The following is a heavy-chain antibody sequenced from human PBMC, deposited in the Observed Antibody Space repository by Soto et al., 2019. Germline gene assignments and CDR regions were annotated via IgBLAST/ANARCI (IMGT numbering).Heavy chain of an antibody. J-gene: IGHJ6*02. CDR3: ARGRGGIDYYYGMDV. CDR1: GYSSTSHG. D-gene: IGHD6-13*01. Sequence: AAGKVGCEGSGYSSTSHGISWVRQAPGQGLEWMGWISAYNGNTNYAQKLQGRVTMTTDTSTSTAYMELRSLRSDDTAVYYCARGRGGIDYYYGMDVWGQGTTVTSP. CDR2: ISAYNGNT. V-gene: IGHV1-18*01.